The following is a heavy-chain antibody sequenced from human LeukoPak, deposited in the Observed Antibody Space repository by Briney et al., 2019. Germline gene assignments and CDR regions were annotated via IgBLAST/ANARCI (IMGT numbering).Heavy chain of an antibody. CDR2: MNPNSGNT. J-gene: IGHJ4*02. Sequence: ASVKVSCKASGYTFTSYDINWVRQATGQGLEWMGWMNPNSGNTGYAQKFQGRVTMTRNTSISTAYMELSSLRSEDTAVYYCARGGYYYGSGSYSLPGLRDYWGQGTLVTVSS. CDR3: ARGGYYYGSGSYSLPGLRDY. CDR1: GYTFTSYD. D-gene: IGHD3-10*01. V-gene: IGHV1-8*01.